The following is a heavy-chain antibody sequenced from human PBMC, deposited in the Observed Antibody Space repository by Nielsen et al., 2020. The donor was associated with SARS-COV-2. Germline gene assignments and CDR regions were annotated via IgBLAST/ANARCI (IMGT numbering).Heavy chain of an antibody. Sequence: GESLKISCRASGFSFSGYAMSWVRQAPGKGLEWVSALSGRGGTHYADFVKGRFTTSTDKSRTTLYLQMTSLRAEDTAIYYCARSTPYGTTWYGALDSWGQGTLVSVSS. V-gene: IGHV3-23*01. CDR3: ARSTPYGTTWYGALDS. CDR2: LSGRGGT. CDR1: GFSFSGYA. D-gene: IGHD6-13*01. J-gene: IGHJ4*02.